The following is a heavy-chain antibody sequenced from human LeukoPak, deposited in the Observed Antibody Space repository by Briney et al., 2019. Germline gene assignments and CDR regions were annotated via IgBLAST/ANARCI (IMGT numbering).Heavy chain of an antibody. Sequence: ASVKVSCKASGYTFTSYDINWVRQATGQGLEWMGWMNPNSGNTGYAQRFQGRVTITRNTSINTAYMELSSLRSEDTAVYSCARAPAWGGNPLGGYPSYYMDVWGKGTTVTVSS. J-gene: IGHJ6*03. V-gene: IGHV1-8*03. D-gene: IGHD4-23*01. CDR1: GYTFTSYD. CDR2: MNPNSGNT. CDR3: ARAPAWGGNPLGGYPSYYMDV.